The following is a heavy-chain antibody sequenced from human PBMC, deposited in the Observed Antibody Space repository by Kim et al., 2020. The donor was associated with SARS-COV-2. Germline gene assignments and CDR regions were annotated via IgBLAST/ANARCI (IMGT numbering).Heavy chain of an antibody. CDR3: ARARFITIFGVVITGAFDY. Sequence: SETPSLTCAVSGGSISSSNWWSWVRQPPGKGLEWIGEIYHSGSTNYNPSLKSRVTISVDKSKNQFSLKLSSVTAADTAVYYCARARFITIFGVVITGAFDYWGQGTLVTVSS. CDR1: GGSISSSNW. D-gene: IGHD3-3*01. J-gene: IGHJ4*02. V-gene: IGHV4-4*02. CDR2: IYHSGST.